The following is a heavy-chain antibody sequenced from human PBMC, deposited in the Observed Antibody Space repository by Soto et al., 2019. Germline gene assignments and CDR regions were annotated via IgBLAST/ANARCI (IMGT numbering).Heavy chain of an antibody. J-gene: IGHJ4*02. D-gene: IGHD6-13*01. Sequence: QVQLVESGGGVVQPGRSLRLSCAASGFTFSSYGMHWVRQAPGKGLEWVAVISYDGSNKYYADSVKGRFTISRDNSKNTLYLQMNSLRAEDTAVYYCGGLAAAAGSRGFDYWGQGTLVTVSS. CDR1: GFTFSSYG. V-gene: IGHV3-30*03. CDR3: GGLAAAAGSRGFDY. CDR2: ISYDGSNK.